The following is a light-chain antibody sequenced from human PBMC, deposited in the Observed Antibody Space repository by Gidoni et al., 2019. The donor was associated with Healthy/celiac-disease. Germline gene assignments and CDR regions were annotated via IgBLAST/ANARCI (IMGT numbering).Light chain of an antibody. CDR2: GNS. V-gene: IGLV1-40*01. CDR3: QSYDSSLSGYV. Sequence: PGQRVTISCTGSRSNIGAGYDVHWYQQLPGTAPKLLIYGNSNRPSGVPDRFSGSKSGTSASLAITGLQAEDEADYYCQSYDSSLSGYVFGTGTKVTVL. J-gene: IGLJ1*01. CDR1: RSNIGAGYD.